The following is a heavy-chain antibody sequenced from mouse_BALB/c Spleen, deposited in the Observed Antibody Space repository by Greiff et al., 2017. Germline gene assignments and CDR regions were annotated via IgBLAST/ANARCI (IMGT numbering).Heavy chain of an antibody. D-gene: IGHD2-4*01. CDR2: IWGDGST. V-gene: IGHV2-3*01. CDR3: AIYCDYGWFAD. J-gene: IGHJ3*01. Sequence: QVQLKESGPGLVAPSQSLSITCTVSGFSLTSYGVSWVRQTPGKGLEWLGVIWGDGSTNYHSAPISILSISKENSKSQFFLKKNSLQTDDTDMYYCAIYCDYGWFADWGQGTLVTVSA. CDR1: GFSLTSYG.